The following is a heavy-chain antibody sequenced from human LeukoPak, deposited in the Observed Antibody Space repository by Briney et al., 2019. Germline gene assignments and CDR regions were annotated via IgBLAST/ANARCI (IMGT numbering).Heavy chain of an antibody. D-gene: IGHD2-15*01. V-gene: IGHV3-23*01. CDR2: ISGSGGST. CDR3: ARDWSTYHYCSGGSCYGSFAFDI. Sequence: GGTLRLSCAASGFTFSSYGMSWVRQAPGKGLEWVSAISGSGGSTYYADSVKGRFTISRDNAKNSLYLQMNSLRAEDTAVYYCARDWSTYHYCSGGSCYGSFAFDIWGQGTMVTVSS. CDR1: GFTFSSYG. J-gene: IGHJ3*02.